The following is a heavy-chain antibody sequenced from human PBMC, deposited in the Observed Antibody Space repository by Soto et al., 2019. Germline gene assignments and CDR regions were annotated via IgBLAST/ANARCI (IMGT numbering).Heavy chain of an antibody. J-gene: IGHJ4*02. V-gene: IGHV4-4*02. CDR3: ASRDQGTSVDY. Sequence: QVQLQESGPGLVKPSGTLSLTCAVSGGSFTSNNWWTGVRQPPGQGLEWIGEIYRPGSNNNNPSHKSQGTVSLDTSENQFSLKVTSLTAADTAVYYCASRDQGTSVDYWGQGTLVTVSS. CDR2: IYRPGSN. CDR1: GGSFTSNNW. D-gene: IGHD1-7*01.